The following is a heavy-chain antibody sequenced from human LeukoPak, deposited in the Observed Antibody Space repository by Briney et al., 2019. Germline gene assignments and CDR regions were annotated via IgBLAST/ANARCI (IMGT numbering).Heavy chain of an antibody. CDR2: INHSGST. D-gene: IGHD4-17*01. CDR1: GGSFSGYY. Sequence: SETLSLTWAVYGGSFSGYYWSWIRQPPGKGLEWIGEINHSGSTNYNPSLKSRVTISVDTSKNQFSLKLSSVTAADTAVYYCARNFVDYGDYLDAFDIWGQGTVVTVSS. V-gene: IGHV4-34*01. CDR3: ARNFVDYGDYLDAFDI. J-gene: IGHJ3*02.